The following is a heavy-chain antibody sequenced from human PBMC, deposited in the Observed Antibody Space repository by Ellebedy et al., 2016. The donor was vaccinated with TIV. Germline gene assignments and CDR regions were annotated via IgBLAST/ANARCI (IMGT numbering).Heavy chain of an antibody. Sequence: AASVKVSCKASGYTFTNYAMHWVRQPPGQRLSWMGCINVANGNTKYSQKFQGRVTITRDTSASTAYMELSSLRSEETAVYYCARVYGAFNWFDPWGQGTLVTVSS. V-gene: IGHV1-3*01. CDR1: GYTFTNYA. CDR3: ARVYGAFNWFDP. D-gene: IGHD3-10*01. J-gene: IGHJ5*02. CDR2: INVANGNT.